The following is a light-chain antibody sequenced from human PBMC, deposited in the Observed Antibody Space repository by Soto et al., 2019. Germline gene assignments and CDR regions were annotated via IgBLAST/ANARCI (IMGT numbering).Light chain of an antibody. J-gene: IGKJ1*01. CDR1: ESIDNW. CDR3: QQYHTDWT. CDR2: AAS. Sequence: DIQMTQSPSTLSASVGDTVTITCRASESIDNWLAWYQQKPGKAPKLLIFAASTLIRGVPSRFSGRGSGTAFTLTISSLQVDDYATFYCQQYHTDWTFGQGTKVEIK. V-gene: IGKV1-5*01.